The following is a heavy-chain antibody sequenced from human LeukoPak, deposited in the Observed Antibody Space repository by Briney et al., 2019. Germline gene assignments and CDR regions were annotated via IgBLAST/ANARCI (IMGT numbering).Heavy chain of an antibody. J-gene: IGHJ4*02. Sequence: GGSLRLSCVASGFTFSTYSMNWVRQAPGKGLEWVSFISTSSNYIYYADSVKGRFTISRDNAKNSLYLQMNSLRAEDTAVYYCARNNWIEAHYFDYWGQGTLVTVSS. D-gene: IGHD1-20*01. CDR1: GFTFSTYS. CDR2: ISTSSNYI. CDR3: ARNNWIEAHYFDY. V-gene: IGHV3-21*01.